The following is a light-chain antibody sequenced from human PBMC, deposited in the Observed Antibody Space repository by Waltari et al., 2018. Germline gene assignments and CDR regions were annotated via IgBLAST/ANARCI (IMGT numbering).Light chain of an antibody. V-gene: IGKV3-11*01. CDR1: PSISTY. CDR3: QHRANWPLT. Sequence: EIVLTQSPATLSLSPGERATLSCRASPSISTYLGWYKQKPGQAPRLLIYDASKRATDIPARFSGSGSGTDFTLAISSLEPEDFAVYYCQHRANWPLTFGGGTKVEIK. CDR2: DAS. J-gene: IGKJ4*01.